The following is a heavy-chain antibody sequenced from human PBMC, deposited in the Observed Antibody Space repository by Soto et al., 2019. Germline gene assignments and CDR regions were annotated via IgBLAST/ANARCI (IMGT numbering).Heavy chain of an antibody. CDR1: GFTFSSYA. D-gene: IGHD6-19*01. V-gene: IGHV3-23*01. J-gene: IGHJ4*02. CDR3: AKAKQWLASHYFDY. Sequence: LRLSCAASGFTFSSYAMSWVRQAPGKGLEWVSAISGSGGSTYYADSVKGRFTISRDNSKNTLCLQMNSLRAEDTAVYYCAKAKQWLASHYFDYWGQGTLVTVSS. CDR2: ISGSGGST.